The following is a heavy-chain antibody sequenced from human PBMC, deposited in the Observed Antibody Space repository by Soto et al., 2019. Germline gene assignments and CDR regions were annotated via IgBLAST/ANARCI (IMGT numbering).Heavy chain of an antibody. J-gene: IGHJ4*02. CDR1: GGSFSGYY. CDR2: IYYSGST. V-gene: IGHV4-30-4*01. D-gene: IGHD3-22*01. CDR3: ARHYYDSSAYHFVGLDY. Sequence: SETLSLTCAVYGGSFSGYYWSWIRQPPGKGLEWIGYIYYSGSTYSNPYLNGRLTMSVDTSKNQFSLKLSSVTAADTALYYCARHYYDSSAYHFVGLDYWGQGALVTVSS.